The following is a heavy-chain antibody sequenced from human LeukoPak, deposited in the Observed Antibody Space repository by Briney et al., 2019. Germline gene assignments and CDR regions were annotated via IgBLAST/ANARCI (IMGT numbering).Heavy chain of an antibody. D-gene: IGHD3-22*01. CDR3: AKVLHYYDSSGYYFDAFDI. V-gene: IGHV3-23*01. Sequence: GGSLRLSCAASGFTFSSYAMSWVRQAPGKGLEWVSAISGSGGSTYYADSVKGRFTISRDNSKNTLYLQMNSLRAEDTAVYYCAKVLHYYDSSGYYFDAFDIWGQGTMVAVSS. CDR1: GFTFSSYA. J-gene: IGHJ3*02. CDR2: ISGSGGST.